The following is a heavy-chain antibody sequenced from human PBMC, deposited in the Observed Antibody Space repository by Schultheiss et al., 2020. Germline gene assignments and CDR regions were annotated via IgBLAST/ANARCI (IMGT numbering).Heavy chain of an antibody. CDR1: GFTFSSYA. CDR2: ISSSSSYI. Sequence: GGSLRLSCAASGFTFSSYAMSWVRQAPGKGLEWVSAISSSSSYIYYADSVKGRFTISRDNAKNSLYLQMNSLRAEDTAVYYCARALVQDSKYYYYYYGMDVWGQGTTVTVSS. J-gene: IGHJ6*02. D-gene: IGHD6-13*01. CDR3: ARALVQDSKYYYYYYGMDV. V-gene: IGHV3-21*01.